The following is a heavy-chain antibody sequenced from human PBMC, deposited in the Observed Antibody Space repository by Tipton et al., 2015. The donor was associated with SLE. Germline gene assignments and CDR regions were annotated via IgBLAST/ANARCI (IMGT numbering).Heavy chain of an antibody. D-gene: IGHD6-6*01. CDR3: AKRVAYSSSPAYFDY. V-gene: IGHV3-23*01. J-gene: IGHJ4*02. CDR2: ISDTGGNT. CDR1: GFTFSSYA. Sequence: SLRLSCAASGFTFSSYAMNWVRQAPGKGLEWVSSISDTGGNTYYADSVKGRFTVSRDNSQNTLYLQMNNLRVEDTAVYYCAKRVAYSSSPAYFDYWGQGTVVTVSS.